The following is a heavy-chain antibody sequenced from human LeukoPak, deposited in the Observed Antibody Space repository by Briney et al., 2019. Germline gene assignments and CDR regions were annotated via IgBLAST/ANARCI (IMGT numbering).Heavy chain of an antibody. V-gene: IGHV4-39*07. CDR3: ARGRYYDSNDYYRWFDP. CDR1: GGSISSSSYY. J-gene: IGHJ5*02. CDR2: INHSGST. D-gene: IGHD3-22*01. Sequence: SETLSLTCTVSGGSISSSSYYWGWIRQPPGKGLEWIGEINHSGSTNYNPSLKSRVTISVDTSKNQFSLKLSSVTAADTAVYYCARGRYYDSNDYYRWFDPWGQGTPVSVSS.